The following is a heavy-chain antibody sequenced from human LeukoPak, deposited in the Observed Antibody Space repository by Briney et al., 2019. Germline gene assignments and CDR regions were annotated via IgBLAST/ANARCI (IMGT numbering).Heavy chain of an antibody. CDR1: GFTFDDYA. V-gene: IGHV3-9*01. CDR3: AKDEAGWLVGKLDY. D-gene: IGHD6-19*01. J-gene: IGHJ4*02. CDR2: ISWNSGSI. Sequence: PGRSLRLSCAASGFTFDDYAMHWVRQAPGKGLEWVSGISWNSGSIGYADSVKGRFTISRDNAKNSLYLQMNSLRAEDTALYYCAKDEAGWLVGKLDYWGQGTLVTVSS.